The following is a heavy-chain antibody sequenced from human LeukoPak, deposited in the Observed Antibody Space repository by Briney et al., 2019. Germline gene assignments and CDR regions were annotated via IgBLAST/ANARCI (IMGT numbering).Heavy chain of an antibody. CDR3: ARSRHYYDSSGQLTFDY. Sequence: PSETLSLTCAVYGGSFSGYYWSWLRQPPGKGLEWIGEINHSGSTNYNPSLKSRVTISVDTSKNQFSLKLSSVTAADTAVYYCARSRHYYDSSGQLTFDYWGQGTLVTVSS. CDR1: GGSFSGYY. V-gene: IGHV4-34*01. CDR2: INHSGST. J-gene: IGHJ4*02. D-gene: IGHD3-22*01.